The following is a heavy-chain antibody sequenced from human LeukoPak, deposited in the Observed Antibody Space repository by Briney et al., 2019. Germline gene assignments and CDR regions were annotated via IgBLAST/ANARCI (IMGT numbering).Heavy chain of an antibody. Sequence: SETLSLTCTVSGGSISTYYWSWIRQPPGKGLEWMGYIYYNGYTNYNPSLKSRVTISLDTSKNQFSLRLSSVTAADTAVYYCARDPFSGWRSWWGQGTLVTVSS. CDR2: IYYNGYT. CDR1: GGSISTYY. D-gene: IGHD6-19*01. J-gene: IGHJ4*02. CDR3: ARDPFSGWRSW. V-gene: IGHV4-59*01.